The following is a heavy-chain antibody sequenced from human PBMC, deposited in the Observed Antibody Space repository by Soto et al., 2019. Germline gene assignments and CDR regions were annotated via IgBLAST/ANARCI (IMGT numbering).Heavy chain of an antibody. Sequence: SETLSLTCTVSGGSISSYYWSWIRQPPGKGLEWIGYIYHSGSTYYNPSLKSRVTISVDRSKNQFSLKLSSVTAADTAVYYCASVKGITMVRGVTNDFDYWGQGTLVTVSS. CDR3: ASVKGITMVRGVTNDFDY. CDR1: GGSISSYY. J-gene: IGHJ4*02. D-gene: IGHD3-10*01. CDR2: IYHSGST. V-gene: IGHV4-59*04.